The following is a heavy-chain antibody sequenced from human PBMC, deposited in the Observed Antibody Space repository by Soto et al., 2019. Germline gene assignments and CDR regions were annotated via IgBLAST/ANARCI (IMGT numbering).Heavy chain of an antibody. Sequence: EVQLLESGGGLVQPGGSLRLSCAASGFTFSTYAMSWVRQAPGKGLEWVSTICGSAGTTNYADSVKGRFTISRDNSENTLYLQMNSLRADDTAVYYCARNTGGSCYSALGYWGQGTLVTVSS. CDR3: ARNTGGSCYSALGY. V-gene: IGHV3-23*01. CDR2: ICGSAGTT. D-gene: IGHD2-15*01. CDR1: GFTFSTYA. J-gene: IGHJ4*02.